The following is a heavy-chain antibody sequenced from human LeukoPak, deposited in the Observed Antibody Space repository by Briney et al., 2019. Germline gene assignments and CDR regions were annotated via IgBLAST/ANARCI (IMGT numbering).Heavy chain of an antibody. CDR1: GYTFTSYG. V-gene: IGHV1-18*01. CDR2: ISAYDGNT. J-gene: IGHJ5*02. CDR3: ARESTPSNYYDSSGYYP. Sequence: ASVKVSCKASGYTFTSYGISWVRQAPGQGLEWMGWISAYDGNTNYAQKLQGRVTMTTDTPTSTAYMELRSLRSDDTAVYYCARESTPSNYYDSSGYYPWGQGTLVTVSS. D-gene: IGHD3-22*01.